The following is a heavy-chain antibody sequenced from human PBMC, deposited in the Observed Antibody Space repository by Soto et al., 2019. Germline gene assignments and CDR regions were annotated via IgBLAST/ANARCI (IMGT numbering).Heavy chain of an antibody. V-gene: IGHV3-23*01. D-gene: IGHD2-15*01. CDR2: ISGYGGGT. J-gene: IGHJ1*01. CDR3: AKDYEVVVAATREYFQH. CDR1: GFTFSSYA. Sequence: EVQLLESGGGLVQPGGSLRLSCAASGFTFSSYAMSWVRQAPGKGLAWVSAISGYGGGTYYADSVKGRFTISRDNSKNTLYLQMNSLRAEDTAVYYCAKDYEVVVAATREYFQHWGQGTLVTVSS.